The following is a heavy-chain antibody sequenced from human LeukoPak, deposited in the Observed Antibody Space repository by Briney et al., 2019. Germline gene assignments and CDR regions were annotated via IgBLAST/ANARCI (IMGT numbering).Heavy chain of an antibody. V-gene: IGHV3-74*01. CDR1: GFTFSSYW. Sequence: PGGSLRLSCAASGFTFSSYWMHWVRQTPGKGLIYISRINNDGSSANYADSVRGRFTISRDNAENTLYLQMNSLRVEDTAVYYCAKVAKYYYGSETYYFFEHWGQGTPVTASS. J-gene: IGHJ4*02. D-gene: IGHD3-10*01. CDR2: INNDGSSA. CDR3: AKVAKYYYGSETYYFFEH.